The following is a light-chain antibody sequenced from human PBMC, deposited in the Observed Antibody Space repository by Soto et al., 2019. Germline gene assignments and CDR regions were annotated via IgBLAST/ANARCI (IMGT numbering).Light chain of an antibody. CDR3: QRYSGT. CDR2: RAS. Sequence: DIQMTQSPSTLSASVGDRVTITCRASQSIDTWLAWYQQKPGKAPKLLIYRASSLESGVPSRFSGSRSGTEFTLTISSLQPDDFSTYYCQRYSGTFGPGTKVDIK. CDR1: QSIDTW. J-gene: IGKJ3*01. V-gene: IGKV1-5*03.